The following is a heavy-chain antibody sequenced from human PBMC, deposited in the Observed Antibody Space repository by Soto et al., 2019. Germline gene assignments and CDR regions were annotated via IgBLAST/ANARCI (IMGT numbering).Heavy chain of an antibody. CDR1: GGSFSGYY. D-gene: IGHD3-16*02. V-gene: IGHV4-34*01. CDR2: INHSGST. CDR3: ARGPRHYDYVWGSYRPPGMDV. Sequence: QVQLQQWGAGLLKPSETLSLTCAVYGGSFSGYYWSWIRQPPGKGLEWIGEINHSGSTNYNPSLKSRVTISVDTSKNQFSLKLSSVTAADTAVYYCARGPRHYDYVWGSYRPPGMDVWGQGTTVTVSS. J-gene: IGHJ6*02.